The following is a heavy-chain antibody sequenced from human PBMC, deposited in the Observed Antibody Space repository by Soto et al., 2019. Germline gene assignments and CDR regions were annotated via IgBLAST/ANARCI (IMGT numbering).Heavy chain of an antibody. V-gene: IGHV3-23*01. CDR2: ISGSGGST. J-gene: IGHJ4*02. Sequence: EVQLLESGGGLVQPGGSLRLSCAASGFTFSSYAMSWVRQAPGKGLEWVSAISGSGGSTYYADSVKGRFTISRDNSRNTLYRQRNILRAEDTGVYYCAMPEDCSGWYFDYWGQGTLVTVSS. CDR1: GFTFSSYA. CDR3: AMPEDCSGWYFDY. D-gene: IGHD6-19*01.